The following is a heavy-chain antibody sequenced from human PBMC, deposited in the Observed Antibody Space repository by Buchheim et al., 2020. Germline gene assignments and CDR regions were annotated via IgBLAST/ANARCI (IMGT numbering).Heavy chain of an antibody. J-gene: IGHJ6*02. CDR1: GFTFSSYA. CDR2: ISYDGSNK. Sequence: QVQLVESGGGVVQPGRSLRLSCAASGFTFSSYAMHWVRQAPGKGLEWVAVISYDGSNKYYADSVKGRFTISRDNSKNTLYLQMNSLRAEDTAVYYCAKSAQIFGVASHYYGMDVWGQGTT. CDR3: AKSAQIFGVASHYYGMDV. V-gene: IGHV3-30*04. D-gene: IGHD3-3*01.